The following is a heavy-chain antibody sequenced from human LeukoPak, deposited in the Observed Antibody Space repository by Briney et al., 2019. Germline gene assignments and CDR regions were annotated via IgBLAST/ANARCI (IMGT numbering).Heavy chain of an antibody. CDR1: GGSISSSNW. Sequence: PSGTLSLTCAVSGGSISSSNWWSWVRQPPGKGLEWIGEIYHSGSTNYNPSLKSRVTISVDKSKNQFSLKLSSVTAADTAVYYCARPKLPGIAVAGWFDYWGQGTLVTVSS. J-gene: IGHJ4*02. D-gene: IGHD6-19*01. CDR3: ARPKLPGIAVAGWFDY. CDR2: IYHSGST. V-gene: IGHV4-4*02.